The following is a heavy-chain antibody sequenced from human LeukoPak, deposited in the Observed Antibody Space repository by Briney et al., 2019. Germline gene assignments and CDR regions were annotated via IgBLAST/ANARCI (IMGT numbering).Heavy chain of an antibody. J-gene: IGHJ4*02. CDR1: GFTFTNAW. V-gene: IGHV3-33*08. Sequence: GGSLRLSCAASGFTFTNAWMSWVRQAPGKGLEWVAVIAYDGSRAFYADSVKGRFTISRDNSRNTMSVQMDDLRAEDTAVYYCTRYNNDHFDYWGQGTLVTVSS. CDR3: TRYNNDHFDY. CDR2: IAYDGSRA. D-gene: IGHD1-14*01.